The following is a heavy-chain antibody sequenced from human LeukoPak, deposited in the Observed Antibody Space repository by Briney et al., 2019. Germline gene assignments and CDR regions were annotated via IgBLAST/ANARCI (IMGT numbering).Heavy chain of an antibody. CDR1: GGSISSYY. CDR2: IYYSGST. D-gene: IGHD3-16*01. J-gene: IGHJ6*02. V-gene: IGHV4-59*08. CDR3: AYRAGGYYYGMDV. Sequence: PSETLSLTCTVSGGSISSYYWSWIRQPPGKGLEWIGYIYYSGSTNYNPSLKSRVTISVDTSKNQFSLKLSSVTAADTAVYYCAYRAGGYYYGMDVWGQGTTVTVSS.